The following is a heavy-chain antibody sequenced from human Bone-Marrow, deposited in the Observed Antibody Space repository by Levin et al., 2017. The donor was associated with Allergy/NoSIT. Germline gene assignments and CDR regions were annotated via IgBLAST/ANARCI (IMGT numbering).Heavy chain of an antibody. V-gene: IGHV3-48*03. CDR1: GFTFSSYE. D-gene: IGHD6-19*01. J-gene: IGHJ4*02. Sequence: GESLKISCAASGFTFSSYEMNWVRQAPGKGLEWVSYISSSGSTIYYADSVKGRFTISRDNAKNSLYLQMNSLRAEDTAVYYCARGYSSGWLTGNAFDYWGQGTLVTVSS. CDR2: ISSSGSTI. CDR3: ARGYSSGWLTGNAFDY.